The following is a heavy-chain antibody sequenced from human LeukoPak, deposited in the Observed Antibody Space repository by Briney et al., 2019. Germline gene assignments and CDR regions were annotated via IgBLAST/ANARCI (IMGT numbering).Heavy chain of an antibody. V-gene: IGHV3-74*01. CDR2: VKSDGIST. D-gene: IGHD6-13*01. CDR3: ARDRGSWSL. CDR1: GFTFSSYW. Sequence: GGSLRLSCAASGFTFSSYWMHWVRQVPGKGLVWLSRVKSDGISTIYADSVKGRFTISRDNAKNTLYLQMNSLRAEDTAVYYCARDRGSWSLWGQGTLVTVSS. J-gene: IGHJ4*02.